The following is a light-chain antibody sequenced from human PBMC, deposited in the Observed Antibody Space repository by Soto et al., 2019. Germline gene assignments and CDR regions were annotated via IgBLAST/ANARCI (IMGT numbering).Light chain of an antibody. CDR1: QSVSSY. Sequence: EIMLTQSPATLSLSPGERATFSCRASQSVSSYLAWSQQKPGQAPRLLMYDASNRATGIPARFRGSGSGTAFSLTISSLEPEDFAVYYCQQRVNWPPIFGQGTRLEMK. J-gene: IGKJ5*01. V-gene: IGKV3-11*01. CDR3: QQRVNWPPI. CDR2: DAS.